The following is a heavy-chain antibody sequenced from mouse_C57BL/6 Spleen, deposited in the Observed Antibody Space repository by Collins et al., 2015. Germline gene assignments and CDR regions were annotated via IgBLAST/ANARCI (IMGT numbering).Heavy chain of an antibody. V-gene: IGHV1-67*01. CDR3: ARGGTMITTGAWFAY. Sequence: QVQLQQSGPELVRPGVSVKISCKGSSYTFTDYAMHWVKQSHGKNLEWIGLINPYNGGTSYNQKFKGKATLTVDKSSSTAYMELLSLTSEDSAVYYCARGGTMITTGAWFAYWGQGTLVTVSA. J-gene: IGHJ3*01. CDR1: SYTFTDYA. D-gene: IGHD2-4*01. CDR2: INPYNGGT.